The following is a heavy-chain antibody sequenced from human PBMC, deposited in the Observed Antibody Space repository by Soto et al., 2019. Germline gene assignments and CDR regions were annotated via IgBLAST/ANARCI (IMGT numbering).Heavy chain of an antibody. Sequence: SETLSLTCTVSGGSVSSGSYYWSWIRQPPGKGLEWIGYIYYSGSTNYDPSLKSRVTISVDTSKNQFSLKLSSVTAADTAVYYCARRGSLWFGELASSGFDPWGQGTLVTVSS. CDR2: IYYSGST. CDR1: GGSVSSGSYY. D-gene: IGHD3-10*01. V-gene: IGHV4-61*01. J-gene: IGHJ5*02. CDR3: ARRGSLWFGELASSGFDP.